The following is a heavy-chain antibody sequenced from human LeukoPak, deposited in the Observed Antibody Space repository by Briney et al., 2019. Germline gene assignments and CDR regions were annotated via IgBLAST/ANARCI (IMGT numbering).Heavy chain of an antibody. V-gene: IGHV1-2*02. CDR1: GYTFTGYY. J-gene: IGHJ5*02. CDR3: ARPNGDYYNWFDP. Sequence: ASVMLSRKASGYTFTGYYIHWVRQAPGQGLEWMGWINPKSGDTNYAQKFQDRVTLTRDTSISTAYMELTDLRSDDTAVYYCARPNGDYYNWFDPWGQGTLVTVSS. CDR2: INPKSGDT. D-gene: IGHD4-17*01.